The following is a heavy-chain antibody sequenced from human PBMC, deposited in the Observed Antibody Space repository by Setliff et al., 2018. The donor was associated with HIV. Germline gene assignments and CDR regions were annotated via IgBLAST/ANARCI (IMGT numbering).Heavy chain of an antibody. CDR2: INHSGST. Sequence: SETLSLTCTVSGVSITSSGYYWSWIRQPPGKGPEWIGEINHSGSTNYNPSLKSRVTIAVDTSKNQFSLKLSFVTAADTAVYYCAMVIGWNDAGDYWGRGTLVTVSS. D-gene: IGHD1-1*01. CDR3: AMVIGWNDAGDY. J-gene: IGHJ4*02. V-gene: IGHV4-39*07. CDR1: GVSITSSGYY.